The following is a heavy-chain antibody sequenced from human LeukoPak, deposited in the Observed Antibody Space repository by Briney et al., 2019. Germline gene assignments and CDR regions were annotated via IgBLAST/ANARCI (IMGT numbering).Heavy chain of an antibody. D-gene: IGHD2-15*01. CDR1: GGSISSGWW. V-gene: IGHV4-4*02. CDR2: IHHSGTT. CDR3: ARNGDYSMDY. J-gene: IGHJ4*02. Sequence: SETLSLTCAVSGGSISSGWWWSWVRQSPGKGLEWIAEIHHSGTTHYNPSLKGRLSISVDKSKNQFSLKLTSMAAADTAVYYCARNGDYSMDYWGQGTLVTVSS.